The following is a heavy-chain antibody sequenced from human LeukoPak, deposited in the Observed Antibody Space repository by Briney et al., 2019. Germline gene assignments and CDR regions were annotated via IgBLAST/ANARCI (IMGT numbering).Heavy chain of an antibody. J-gene: IGHJ6*02. V-gene: IGHV6-1*01. Sequence: SQTLSLTCAISGDSVSSNSAAWNWIRQSPSRGLEWLGRTYYRSKWYNDYAVSVKSRITINPDTSKNQFSLQLNSVTPEDTAVYYCARSHSSGWYGYYYYGTDVWGQGTTVTVSS. D-gene: IGHD6-19*01. CDR3: ARSHSSGWYGYYYYGTDV. CDR2: TYYRSKWYN. CDR1: GDSVSSNSAA.